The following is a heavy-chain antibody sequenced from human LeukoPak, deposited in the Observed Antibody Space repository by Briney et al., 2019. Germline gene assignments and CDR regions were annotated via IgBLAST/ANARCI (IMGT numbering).Heavy chain of an antibody. D-gene: IGHD3-10*02. CDR2: ITGDAGRT. V-gene: IGHV3-23*01. Sequence: GGSLRLSCAASGFIFSNNGMNWVRQAPGKGLEWVSGITGDAGRTYYADSVKGRFTISRDNSKNTLYLQMNSLRAEDTAVYYCAELGITMIGGVWGKGTTVTISS. CDR1: GFIFSNNG. J-gene: IGHJ6*04. CDR3: AELGITMIGGV.